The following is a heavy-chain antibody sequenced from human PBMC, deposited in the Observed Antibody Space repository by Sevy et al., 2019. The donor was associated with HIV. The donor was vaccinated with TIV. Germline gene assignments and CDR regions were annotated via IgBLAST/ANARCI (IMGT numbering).Heavy chain of an antibody. Sequence: TLSLTCTVSGGSISSGGYYWSWIRQHPGKGLEWIGYVYYSGITYYSPSLKSRFIISVDTSKNQFSLELTSVTAADTAVYFCARSTVWFGELTWGQGTPVTVSS. CDR2: VYYSGIT. CDR1: GGSISSGGYY. CDR3: ARSTVWFGELT. J-gene: IGHJ5*02. D-gene: IGHD3-10*01. V-gene: IGHV4-30-4*08.